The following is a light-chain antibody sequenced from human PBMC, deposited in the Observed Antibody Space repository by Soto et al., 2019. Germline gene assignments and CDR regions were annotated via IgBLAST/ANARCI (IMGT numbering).Light chain of an antibody. J-gene: IGKJ1*01. Sequence: EIVMTQSPATLSVSPGERATLSCRASQSVSSSLAWYQQKPGQAPRLLIYSASTRATGIPARFSGSGSGTEFTLTISSLQSEDFAVYYCQQYNNWLRTFGQGTKVEV. V-gene: IGKV3-15*01. CDR3: QQYNNWLRT. CDR2: SAS. CDR1: QSVSSS.